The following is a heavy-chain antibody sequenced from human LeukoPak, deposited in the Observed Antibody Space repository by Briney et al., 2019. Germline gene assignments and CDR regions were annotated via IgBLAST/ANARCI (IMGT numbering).Heavy chain of an antibody. J-gene: IGHJ4*02. Sequence: GESLKISCKASEYHFTTYWIGWVRQMPGKGLEWMGIIYPGDSDTTYSPSFQGQVTISADKSISTAYLQWSSLKASDTAMYYCARQSGVAGIIDYWGQGTLVTVSS. V-gene: IGHV5-51*01. D-gene: IGHD6-19*01. CDR1: EYHFTTYW. CDR2: IYPGDSDT. CDR3: ARQSGVAGIIDY.